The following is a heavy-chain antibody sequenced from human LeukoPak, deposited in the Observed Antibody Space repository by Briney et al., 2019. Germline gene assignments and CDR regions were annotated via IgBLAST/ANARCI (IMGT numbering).Heavy chain of an antibody. CDR3: ARVVGRYCSSTSCYIDY. Sequence: PSETLSLTCTVSGGSISSYYWSWIRQPPGKGLEWIGYIYDSGSTNYNPSLKSRVTISEDPSKRQFPLNLRSVTAADTAVYYCARVVGRYCSSTSCYIDYWGQGTLVTVSS. V-gene: IGHV4-59*01. J-gene: IGHJ4*02. CDR1: GGSISSYY. D-gene: IGHD2-2*01. CDR2: IYDSGST.